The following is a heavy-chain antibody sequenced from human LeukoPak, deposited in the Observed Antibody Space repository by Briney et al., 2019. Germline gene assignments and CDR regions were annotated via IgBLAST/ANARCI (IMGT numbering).Heavy chain of an antibody. Sequence: GESLKISCKGSGYSFTSYWIGWVRQMPGKGLEWMEIIYPGDSDTRYNPSFQGQVTISAERSISTAYLQWSSLKASDTALYYCASRRKGMSTAGFDFWGQGTLVTVSS. V-gene: IGHV5-51*01. CDR2: IYPGDSDT. D-gene: IGHD5-24*01. CDR1: GYSFTSYW. CDR3: ASRRKGMSTAGFDF. J-gene: IGHJ4*02.